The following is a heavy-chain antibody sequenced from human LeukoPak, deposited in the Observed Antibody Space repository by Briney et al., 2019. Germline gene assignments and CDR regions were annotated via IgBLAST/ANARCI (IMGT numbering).Heavy chain of an antibody. CDR3: ARGYCSSTSCYRGGYYFDY. CDR1: GYTFTSYY. Sequence: ASVKVSCKASGYTFTSYYMHWVRQAPGQGLEWMGIINPSGGSTSYAQKFQGRVTMTRDTSISTAYMELSRLRSDDTAVYYCARGYCSSTSCYRGGYYFDYWGQGTLVTVSS. J-gene: IGHJ4*02. V-gene: IGHV1-46*01. D-gene: IGHD2-2*01. CDR2: INPSGGST.